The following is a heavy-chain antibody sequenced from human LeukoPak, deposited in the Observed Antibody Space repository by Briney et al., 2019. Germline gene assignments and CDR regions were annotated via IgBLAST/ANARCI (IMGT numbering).Heavy chain of an antibody. D-gene: IGHD3-9*01. Sequence: GGSLRLSCAASGFTFSSYAMHWVRQAPGKGLEWVAVISYDGSNKYDADSVKGRFTISRDNSKNTLYLQMNSLRAEDTAVYYCARDRAYYDILTGYYPHYYYYYYMDVWGKGTTVTVSS. CDR1: GFTFSSYA. CDR3: ARDRAYYDILTGYYPHYYYYYYMDV. J-gene: IGHJ6*03. V-gene: IGHV3-30*04. CDR2: ISYDGSNK.